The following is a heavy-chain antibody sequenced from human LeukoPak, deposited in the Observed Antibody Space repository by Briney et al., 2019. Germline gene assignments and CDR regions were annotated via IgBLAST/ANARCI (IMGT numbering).Heavy chain of an antibody. Sequence: LRLSXAASGFTFSSYAMSWVRQAQGKGLEWVSAISGSCASTYYADSVKPRFTISRDNSKNTLYLQMNSLRAEDTAVYYCAKGGYSYAVNWWGQGTLVTVSS. CDR2: ISGSCAST. CDR3: AKGGYSYAVNW. D-gene: IGHD5-18*01. CDR1: GFTFSSYA. J-gene: IGHJ4*02. V-gene: IGHV3-23*01.